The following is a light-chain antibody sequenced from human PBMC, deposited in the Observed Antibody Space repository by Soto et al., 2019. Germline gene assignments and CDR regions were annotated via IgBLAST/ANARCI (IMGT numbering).Light chain of an antibody. CDR3: QQYGGSPPYT. CDR2: GAS. Sequence: EIVMTQSPATLSVSPGERATLSCRASQSVSIKLAWYQQKPGQAPRLLIYGASSRTTGLPARFSGSGSGTEFTLTISSLQSEDFAVYYCQQYGGSPPYTFGQGTKLEIK. J-gene: IGKJ2*01. CDR1: QSVSIK. V-gene: IGKV3-15*01.